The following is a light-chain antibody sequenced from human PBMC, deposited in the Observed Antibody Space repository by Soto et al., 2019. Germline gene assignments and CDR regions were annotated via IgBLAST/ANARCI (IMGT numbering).Light chain of an antibody. CDR3: CSYLDSSTFVI. Sequence: QSALTQPASVSGSPGQSITICCSGTSSDVGTYNLVSWYQHHPGKAPKLMIYEGTKRPSGVSYRFSGSKSGNTASLTISGLQAEDEADYYCCSYLDSSTFVIFGGGTKLTVL. CDR1: SSDVGTYNL. V-gene: IGLV2-23*03. J-gene: IGLJ2*01. CDR2: EGT.